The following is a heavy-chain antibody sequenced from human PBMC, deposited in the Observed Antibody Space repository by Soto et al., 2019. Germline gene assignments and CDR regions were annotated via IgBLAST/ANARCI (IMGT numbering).Heavy chain of an antibody. D-gene: IGHD6-19*01. CDR2: INAGNGNT. CDR3: ARERIAVAGTTYYYYGMDV. J-gene: IGHJ6*02. V-gene: IGHV1-3*01. CDR1: GYTFTSYA. Sequence: QVQLVQSGAEVKKPGASVKVSCKASGYTFTSYAMHSVRQAPGQRLECMGWINAGNGNTKYAQKFQGRVTITRDTAASTAYMELSSLRSEDTAVYYCARERIAVAGTTYYYYGMDVWGQGTTVTVSS.